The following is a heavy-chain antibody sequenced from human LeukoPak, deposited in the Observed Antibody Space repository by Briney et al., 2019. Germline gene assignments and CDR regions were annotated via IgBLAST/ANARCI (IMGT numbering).Heavy chain of an antibody. CDR1: GYTFTGYY. CDR2: ISPNSGGP. D-gene: IGHD4-17*01. CDR3: ARALNPYTVTTPHDY. J-gene: IGHJ4*02. Sequence: ASVKVSCKASGYTFTGYYMYWVRQAPGQGFEWLGRISPNSGGPNYAQKFQGRVTMTRYTSISTAYMELSRLRSDDTAVYYCARALNPYTVTTPHDYWGQGTLVTVSS. V-gene: IGHV1-2*06.